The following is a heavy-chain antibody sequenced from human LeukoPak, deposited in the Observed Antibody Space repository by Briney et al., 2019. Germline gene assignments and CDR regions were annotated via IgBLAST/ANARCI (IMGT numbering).Heavy chain of an antibody. V-gene: IGHV1-3*01. CDR2: INPGNGNT. CDR3: ARPLRSTVITPFQY. Sequence: ASVKVSCKTSGYTSTSFVIHWVRQAPGQRPEWMERINPGNGNTKYSQKFQGRVTITTDTSASTAYMELSSLRSEDTAVYYCARPLRSTVITPFQYRGQGTLVTVSP. J-gene: IGHJ1*01. CDR1: GYTSTSFV. D-gene: IGHD4-23*01.